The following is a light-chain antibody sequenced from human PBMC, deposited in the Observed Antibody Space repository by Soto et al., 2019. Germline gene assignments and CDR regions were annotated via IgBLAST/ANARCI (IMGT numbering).Light chain of an antibody. CDR2: EVN. CDR1: SGSIASNY. V-gene: IGLV6-57*02. Sequence: NFMLTQPHSVSESPGKTVTISCTGSSGSIASNYVQWFQQRPGSAPTTVIYEVNKRPSGVPDRFSGSIDSSSNSASLTISGLKTEDEADYYCQSYGDNNQVFGGGTKVTVL. J-gene: IGLJ3*02. CDR3: QSYGDNNQV.